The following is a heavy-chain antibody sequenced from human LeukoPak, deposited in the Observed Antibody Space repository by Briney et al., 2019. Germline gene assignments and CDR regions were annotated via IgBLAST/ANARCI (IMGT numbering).Heavy chain of an antibody. CDR1: GYTFTGYY. Sequence: SVKVSCKASGYTFTGYYLHWVRQAPGQGLEWMGGIIPIFGTANYAQKFQGRVTITADESTSTAYMELSSLRSEDTAVYYCARCNPPRSYYGSGSYYNPFDYWGQGTLVTVSS. V-gene: IGHV1-69*13. CDR3: ARCNPPRSYYGSGSYYNPFDY. J-gene: IGHJ4*02. D-gene: IGHD3-10*01. CDR2: IIPIFGTA.